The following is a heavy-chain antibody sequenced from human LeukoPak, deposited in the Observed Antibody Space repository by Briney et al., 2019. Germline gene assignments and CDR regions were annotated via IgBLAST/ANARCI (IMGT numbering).Heavy chain of an antibody. CDR3: ARSLTYYYGSGSYYY. CDR1: GGSISSYY. Sequence: SETLSLTCTVSGGSISSYYWSWIRQPPGKGLEWIGEINHSGSTNYNPSLKSRVTISVDTSKNQFSLKLSSVTAADTAVYYCARSLTYYYGSGSYYYWGQGTLVTVSS. D-gene: IGHD3-10*01. V-gene: IGHV4-34*01. CDR2: INHSGST. J-gene: IGHJ4*02.